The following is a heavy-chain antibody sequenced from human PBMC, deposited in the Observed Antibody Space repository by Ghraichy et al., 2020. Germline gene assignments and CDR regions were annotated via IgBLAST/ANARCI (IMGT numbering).Heavy chain of an antibody. CDR2: INHSGST. CDR1: GGSFSGYY. D-gene: IGHD2-15*01. J-gene: IGHJ6*02. V-gene: IGHV4-34*01. CDR3: ARGVVVVAAIYYGMDV. Sequence: SQTLSLTCAVYGGSFSGYYWSWIRQPPGKGLEWIGEINHSGSTNYNPSLKSRVTISVDTSKNQFSLKLSSVTAADTAVYYCARGVVVVAAIYYGMDVWGQGTTVTVSS.